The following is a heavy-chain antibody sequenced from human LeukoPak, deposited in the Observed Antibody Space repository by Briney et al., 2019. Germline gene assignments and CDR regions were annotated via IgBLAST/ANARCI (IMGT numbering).Heavy chain of an antibody. J-gene: IGHJ4*02. CDR1: GFTFDDYA. D-gene: IGHD3-10*01. Sequence: GGSLRLSCAASGFTFDDYAMHWVRQAPGKGLEWVSGISWNSGSMVYADSVKGRFTISRDNSKNTLYLQMNSLRAEDTAVYYCAKPRDYYGPFAYWGQGTLVTVSS. CDR3: AKPRDYYGPFAY. CDR2: ISWNSGSM. V-gene: IGHV3-9*01.